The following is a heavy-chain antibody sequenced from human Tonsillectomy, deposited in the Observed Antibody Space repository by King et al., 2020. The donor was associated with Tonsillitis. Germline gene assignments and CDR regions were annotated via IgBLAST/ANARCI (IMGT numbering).Heavy chain of an antibody. CDR1: GFTFSDYY. CDR3: ARAGSSWYDPFDY. D-gene: IGHD6-13*01. J-gene: IGHJ4*02. V-gene: IGHV3-11*05. Sequence: VQLVESGGGLVKPGGSLRLSCAASGFTFSDYYMSWIRQAPGKGLEWVSYISSSSSYTNYADSVKGRFTISRDNAENSLYLQMNSLRAEDTAVYYCARAGSSWYDPFDYWGQGTLVTVSS. CDR2: ISSSSSYT.